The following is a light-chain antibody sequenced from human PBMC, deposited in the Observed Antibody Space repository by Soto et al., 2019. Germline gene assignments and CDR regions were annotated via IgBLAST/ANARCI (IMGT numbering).Light chain of an antibody. CDR1: SSDVGGYNY. CDR2: EVS. CDR3: SSYTSRRTLV. J-gene: IGLJ2*01. V-gene: IGLV2-14*01. Sequence: QSVLTQPASVSGSPGQSITISCTGSSSDVGGYNYVSWYQQHPGKAPKLMIYEVSNRPSGVSNRFSGSKSGNTASLTISGLQAEDEADDDCSSYTSRRTLVFGGGTKLTVL.